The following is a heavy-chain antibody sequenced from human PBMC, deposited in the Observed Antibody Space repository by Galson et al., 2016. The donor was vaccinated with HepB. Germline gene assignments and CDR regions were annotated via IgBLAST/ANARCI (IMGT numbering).Heavy chain of an antibody. V-gene: IGHV4-39*07. CDR2: INYSGST. CDR3: ARLGGAYTRGGMDV. Sequence: ETLSLTCSVSGGSISSSNYYWGWIRQTPGKGLAWMGSINYSGSTYYNPSLKSRLTMSQDTSKNQLYMKLYSVTAADTALYYCARLGGAYTRGGMDVWGQGITVTVSS. CDR1: GGSISSSNYY. J-gene: IGHJ6*02. D-gene: IGHD3-16*01.